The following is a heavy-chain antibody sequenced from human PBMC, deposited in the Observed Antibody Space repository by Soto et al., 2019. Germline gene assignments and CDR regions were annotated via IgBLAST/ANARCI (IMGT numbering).Heavy chain of an antibody. D-gene: IGHD6-19*01. CDR1: GYTFTSYG. CDR2: ISAYNGKK. CDR3: ARDEQFIAVAGTYYYYMDV. J-gene: IGHJ6*03. V-gene: IGHV1-18*03. Sequence: GASVKVSCKASGYTFTSYGISWVRQAPGQGLEWKGWISAYNGKKNYAQKLQGRVTMTTDTSTSTAYIELRSLSFDDMAVYYCARDEQFIAVAGTYYYYMDVWCKGTTVTVSS.